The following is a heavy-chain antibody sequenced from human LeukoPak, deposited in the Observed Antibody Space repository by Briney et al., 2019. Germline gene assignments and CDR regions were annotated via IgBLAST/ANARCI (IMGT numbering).Heavy chain of an antibody. CDR3: AKECDYSPGHKFDL. J-gene: IGHJ5*02. Sequence: GGSLRLSCTASGFTFNNYLMSWVRQAPGKGPEWVSVLFTGGAGALYADSVRGRFTISGDTSKTTLYLQMNGLRAEDTAVYYCAKECDYSPGHKFDLWGRGTLVNVSS. CDR1: GFTFNNYL. V-gene: IGHV3-23*03. CDR2: LFTGGAGA. D-gene: IGHD3-10*01.